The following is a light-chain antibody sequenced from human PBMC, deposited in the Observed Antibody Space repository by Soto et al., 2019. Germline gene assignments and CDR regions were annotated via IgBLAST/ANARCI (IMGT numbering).Light chain of an antibody. CDR2: GAS. J-gene: IGKJ4*01. V-gene: IGKV3-20*01. CDR1: QSVSSN. CDR3: QQYGSSPLT. Sequence: EIVLTQSPATLSVSAGERATLSCRASQSVSSNLAWYQQKPGQAPRLLIYGASSRATGIPDRFSGSGSGTDFTLTISRLEPEYFAVYYCQQYGSSPLTFGGGTKVDI.